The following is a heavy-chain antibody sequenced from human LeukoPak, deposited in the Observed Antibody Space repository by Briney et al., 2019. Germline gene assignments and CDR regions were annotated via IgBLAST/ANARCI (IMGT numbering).Heavy chain of an antibody. CDR2: ISGDGSVA. CDR1: GFPHRNYW. CDR3: ARYSSSSGGASYYLDY. D-gene: IGHD6-6*01. J-gene: IGHJ4*01. V-gene: IGHV3-74*01. Sequence: GGSLSLPCPAPGFPHRNYWMHSARPVPGKRLVWASRISGDGSVANYADSVQGRFTISRDNAKNMLYLQINSPRSEDTAVYFCARYSSSSGGASYYLDYWGHGTLLTVSS.